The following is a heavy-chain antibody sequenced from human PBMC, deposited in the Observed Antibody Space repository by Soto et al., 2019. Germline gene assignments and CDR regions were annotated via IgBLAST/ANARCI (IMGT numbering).Heavy chain of an antibody. D-gene: IGHD2-15*01. J-gene: IGHJ4*02. Sequence: SETLCLTWAGSAGSTSSGNWWSWVRQPPGKGLEWIGEIYASGSTNYNPSLESRVTISVDKSKNQFSLKMRSVTAADTAVYYCAGEVVAAQNYWGQGTPVTVS. CDR3: AGEVVAAQNY. CDR2: IYASGST. V-gene: IGHV4-4*02. CDR1: AGSTSSGNW.